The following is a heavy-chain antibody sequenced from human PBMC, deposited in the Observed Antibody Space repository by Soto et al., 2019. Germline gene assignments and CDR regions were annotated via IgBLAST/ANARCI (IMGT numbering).Heavy chain of an antibody. CDR2: IYHSGST. Sequence: SETLSLTCAVSSGSISSSNWWSWVRQPPGKGLEWIGEIYHSGSTNYNPSLKSRVTISVDKSKNQFSLKLSSVAAADTAVYYCARDLGRITGTTVWGQGTLVTVSS. J-gene: IGHJ4*02. V-gene: IGHV4-4*02. CDR3: ARDLGRITGTTV. D-gene: IGHD1-7*01. CDR1: SGSISSSNW.